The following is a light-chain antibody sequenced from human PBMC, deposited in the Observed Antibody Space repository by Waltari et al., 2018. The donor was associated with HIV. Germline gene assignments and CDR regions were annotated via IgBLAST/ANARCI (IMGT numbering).Light chain of an antibody. CDR3: QQYNAWPL. CDR2: GAS. J-gene: IGKJ2*01. Sequence: ELVMTQSPATLSVSPGERATLSCRASQSINSNLAWYQQKPGQVPRLLIYGASTRATGIPARFSGSVSGTEFTLTISSLQSEDFAVYYCQQYNAWPLFGQGTKLEIK. CDR1: QSINSN. V-gene: IGKV3-15*01.